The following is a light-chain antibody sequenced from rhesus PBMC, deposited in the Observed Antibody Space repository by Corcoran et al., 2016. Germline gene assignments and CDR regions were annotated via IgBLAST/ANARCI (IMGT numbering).Light chain of an antibody. V-gene: IGKV1-25*01. CDR2: EAS. CDR1: KGITND. Sequence: DIQMTQSPSSLSASVGDRVTITCRASKGITNDLAWYQQKPGETPKLLIYEASSLQSGIPSRFSGSGSGTDFTLTISSLQPEDFATYYCQHYYSTPWTFGQGTKVEIK. CDR3: QHYYSTPWT. J-gene: IGKJ1*01.